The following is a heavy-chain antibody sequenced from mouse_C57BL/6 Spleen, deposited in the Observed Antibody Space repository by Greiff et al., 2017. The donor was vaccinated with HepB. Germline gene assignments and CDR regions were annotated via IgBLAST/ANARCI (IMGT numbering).Heavy chain of an antibody. CDR3: ARGGIYDGYYVPDY. CDR2: INYDGSST. CDR1: GFTFSDYY. D-gene: IGHD2-3*01. J-gene: IGHJ2*01. Sequence: EVQLQESEGGLVQPGRSMKLSCTASGFTFSDYYMAWVRQVPEKGLEWVANINYDGSSTYYLDSLKSRFIISRDNAKNILYLQMSSLKSEDTATYYCARGGIYDGYYVPDYWGQGTTLTVSS. V-gene: IGHV5-16*01.